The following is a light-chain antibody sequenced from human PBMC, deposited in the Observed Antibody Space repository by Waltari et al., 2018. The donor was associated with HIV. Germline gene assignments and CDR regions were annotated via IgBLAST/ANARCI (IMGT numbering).Light chain of an antibody. CDR1: TSYVGSYNY. CDR2: EVF. Sequence: QSALTQPPSASGSPGQSVTIPCTGKTSYVGSYNYVSWYQPHPGKAPKLLIYEVFKRPSGVPDRFSGSKSGNTASLTVSGLQAEDEADYYCTSYAGRNTFVFGGGTKLTVL. J-gene: IGLJ2*01. CDR3: TSYAGRNTFV. V-gene: IGLV2-8*01.